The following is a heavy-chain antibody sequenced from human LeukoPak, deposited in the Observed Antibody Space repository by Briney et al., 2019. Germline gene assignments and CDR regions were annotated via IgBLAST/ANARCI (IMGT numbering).Heavy chain of an antibody. J-gene: IGHJ5*02. CDR3: ARLEYSSSENWFDP. V-gene: IGHV5-51*01. Sequence: GESLKISCKGSGYFFTNYWIAWVRQMPGKGLEWMGIIYPGDSDTRYSPSFQGQVTISADKSISTAYPQWSSLKASDTAMYYCARLEYSSSENWFDPWGQGTLVTVSS. CDR1: GYFFTNYW. D-gene: IGHD6-6*01. CDR2: IYPGDSDT.